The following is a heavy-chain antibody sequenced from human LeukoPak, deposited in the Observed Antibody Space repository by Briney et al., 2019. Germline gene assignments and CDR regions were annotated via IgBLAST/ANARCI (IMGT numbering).Heavy chain of an antibody. CDR2: INHSGST. J-gene: IGHJ5*02. CDR3: ARGPTGISNWFDP. CDR1: GGSFSGYY. D-gene: IGHD1-1*01. V-gene: IGHV4-34*01. Sequence: SETLSLTCAVYGGSFSGYYWSWIRQPPGKGLEWIGEINHSGSTNYNPSLKSRATISVDTSKNQFSLKLSSVTAADTAVYYCARGPTGISNWFDPWGQGTLVTVSS.